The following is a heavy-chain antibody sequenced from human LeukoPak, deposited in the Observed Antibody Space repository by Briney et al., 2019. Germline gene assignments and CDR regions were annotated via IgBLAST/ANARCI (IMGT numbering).Heavy chain of an antibody. CDR2: IVPVFKTA. J-gene: IGHJ1*01. CDR1: GGTFSQYV. V-gene: IGHV1-69*01. Sequence: ASVKVSCKASGGTFSQYVISWVRQAPGQGLEWMGGIVPVFKTAQYAEKFQGRVTIIADESTRAGYLELSGLTSEDTAMYYCVRDGDGFEYFRYWGQGTQVTVSS. CDR3: VRDGDGFEYFRY. D-gene: IGHD5-24*01.